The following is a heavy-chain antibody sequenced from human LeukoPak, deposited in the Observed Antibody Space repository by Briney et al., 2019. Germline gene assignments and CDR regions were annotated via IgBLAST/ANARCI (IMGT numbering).Heavy chain of an antibody. V-gene: IGHV3-15*01. CDR3: TTDGVCSGGSRYLS. CDR2: IKSKTDGGTT. D-gene: IGHD2-15*01. Sequence: GGSLRLSCAASGFTFSNAWMSWVRQAPGKGLEWVGRIKSKTDGGTTDYAAPVKGRFTISRDDSKNTLYLQTNSLKTEDTAVYYCTTDGVCSGGSRYLSWGQGTLVTVSS. CDR1: GFTFSNAW. J-gene: IGHJ5*02.